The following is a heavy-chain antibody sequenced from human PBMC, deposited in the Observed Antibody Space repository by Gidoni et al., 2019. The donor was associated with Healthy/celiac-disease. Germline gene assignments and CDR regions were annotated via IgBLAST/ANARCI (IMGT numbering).Heavy chain of an antibody. CDR3: ARSYDSSGYYPARGYYFDY. Sequence: QVQLVQSGAEVKKPGSSVQVSCKASGVTFSSYAISWVRQAPGQGLEWMGGIIPIFGTANYAQKFQGRVTITADESTSTAYMELSSLRSEDTAVYYCARSYDSSGYYPARGYYFDYWGQGTLVTVSS. V-gene: IGHV1-69*01. D-gene: IGHD3-22*01. J-gene: IGHJ4*02. CDR2: IIPIFGTA. CDR1: GVTFSSYA.